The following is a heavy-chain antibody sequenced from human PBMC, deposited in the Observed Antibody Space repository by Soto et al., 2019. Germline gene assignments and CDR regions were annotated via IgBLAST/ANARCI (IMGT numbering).Heavy chain of an antibody. J-gene: IGHJ4*02. D-gene: IGHD6-13*01. CDR2: ISSNGGST. Sequence: PGGSLRLSCAASGFTFSSYAMHWVRQAPGKGLEYVSAISSNGGSTHYANYVKGRFTISRDNSKNTLYLQMGSLRAEDMAVYYCARLNPIAAAFDYWGQGT. V-gene: IGHV3-64*01. CDR1: GFTFSSYA. CDR3: ARLNPIAAAFDY.